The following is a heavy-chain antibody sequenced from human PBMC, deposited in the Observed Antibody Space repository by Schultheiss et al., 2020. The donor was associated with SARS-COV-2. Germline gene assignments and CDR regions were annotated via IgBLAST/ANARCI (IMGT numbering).Heavy chain of an antibody. CDR1: GYNFSRKW. CDR3: ARHGKRASSSWYVWFDP. CDR2: IYPGDSHT. V-gene: IGHV5-51*01. Sequence: GGSLRLSCQGSGYNFSRKWIGWVRQMPGKGLEWMAIIYPGDSHTRYSPSFQGQVTISADKSISTAYLQWSSLKASDTAMYYCARHGKRASSSWYVWFDPWGQGTLVTVSS. J-gene: IGHJ5*02. D-gene: IGHD6-13*01.